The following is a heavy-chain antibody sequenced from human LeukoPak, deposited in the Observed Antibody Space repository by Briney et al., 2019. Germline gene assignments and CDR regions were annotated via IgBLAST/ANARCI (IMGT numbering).Heavy chain of an antibody. CDR2: INHSGST. J-gene: IGHJ5*02. V-gene: IGHV4-34*01. CDR1: GGSFSGYY. Sequence: SETLSLTCAVYGGSFSGYYWSWIRQPPGKGLEWIGEINHSGSTNYNPSLKSRVTISVDTSKNQFSLKPSSVTAADTAVYYCARGKNSGSYSSWFDPWGQGTLVTVSS. D-gene: IGHD3-10*01. CDR3: ARGKNSGSYSSWFDP.